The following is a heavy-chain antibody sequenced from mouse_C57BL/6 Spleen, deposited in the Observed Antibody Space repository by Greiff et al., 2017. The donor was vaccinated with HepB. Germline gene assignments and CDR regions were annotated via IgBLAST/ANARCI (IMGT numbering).Heavy chain of an antibody. CDR1: GYTFTDYE. CDR2: IDPETGGT. V-gene: IGHV1-15*01. J-gene: IGHJ2*01. CDR3: TRVPVVEGY. D-gene: IGHD1-1*01. Sequence: VQLQQSGAELVRPGASVTLSCKASGYTFTDYEMHWVKQTPVHGLEWIGAIDPETGGTAYTQKFKGKAILTADKSSSTAYMELRSLTSEDAAVYYCTRVPVVEGYWGQGTTLTVSS.